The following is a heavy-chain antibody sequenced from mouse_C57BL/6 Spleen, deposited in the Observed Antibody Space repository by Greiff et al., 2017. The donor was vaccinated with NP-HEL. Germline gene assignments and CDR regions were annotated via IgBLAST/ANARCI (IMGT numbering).Heavy chain of an antibody. D-gene: IGHD1-1*01. V-gene: IGHV1-64*01. CDR2: IHPNSGST. CDR3: ARGSSYDYYAMDY. Sequence: QVQLQQPGAELVKPGASVKLSCKASGYTFTSYWMHWVKQRPGQGLEWIGMIHPNSGSTNYNEKFKSKATLTVDKSSSTAYMQLSSLTSEDSAVYYCARGSSYDYYAMDYWGQGTSVTVSS. J-gene: IGHJ4*01. CDR1: GYTFTSYW.